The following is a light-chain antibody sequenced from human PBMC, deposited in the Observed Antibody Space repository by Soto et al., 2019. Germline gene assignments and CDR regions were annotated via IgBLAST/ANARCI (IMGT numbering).Light chain of an antibody. CDR3: QQRTDWLWT. J-gene: IGKJ1*01. V-gene: IGKV3-11*01. Sequence: EIVLTQSPATLSLSPGERATLSCRVSQSISSYLAWYQQKPGQAPRLLIYDGSNRATGIPARFSGSRYGTDFTLTISSLEPEDFAVYYCQQRTDWLWTFGQGTKVQMK. CDR1: QSISSY. CDR2: DGS.